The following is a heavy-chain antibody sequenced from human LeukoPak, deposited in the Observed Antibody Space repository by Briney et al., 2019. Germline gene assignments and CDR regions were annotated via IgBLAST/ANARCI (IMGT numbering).Heavy chain of an antibody. CDR1: GGSISSSSYY. Sequence: PSETLSLTCTVSGGSISSSSYYWGWIRQPPGKGLEWIGSIYYSGSTYYNPFLKSRVTISVDTSKNQFSLKLSSVTAADTAVYYCARQQGQLVLSWFDPWGQGTLVTVSS. V-gene: IGHV4-39*01. D-gene: IGHD6-13*01. J-gene: IGHJ5*02. CDR3: ARQQGQLVLSWFDP. CDR2: IYYSGST.